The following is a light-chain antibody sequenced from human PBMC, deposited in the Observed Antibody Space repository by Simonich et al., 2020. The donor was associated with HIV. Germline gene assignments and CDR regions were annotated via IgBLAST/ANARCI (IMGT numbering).Light chain of an antibody. CDR1: RSVLYSSNNKNY. Sequence: DIVMTQSPDSLAVSLGERATINCKSSRSVLYSSNNKNYLAWYQQKPGQPPNLLIYWASTRESGVPDRFSASGSGTDFTLTISSLQAEDVAVYYCQQYYSTPITFGQGTRLEIK. CDR2: WAS. CDR3: QQYYSTPIT. J-gene: IGKJ5*01. V-gene: IGKV4-1*01.